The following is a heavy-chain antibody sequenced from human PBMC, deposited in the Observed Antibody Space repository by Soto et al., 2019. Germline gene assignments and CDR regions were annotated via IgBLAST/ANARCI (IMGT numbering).Heavy chain of an antibody. D-gene: IGHD3-16*02. J-gene: IGHJ1*01. CDR1: GFTFSDYY. V-gene: IGHV3-11*01. Sequence: QVQLVESGGGLVKPGGSLRLSCAASGFTFSDYYMSWIRQAPGKGLEWVSYISSSGSTIYYADSVKGRFTISRDNAKNSLYLQMNSLRAEDTAVYYCARGAVGYYDYIWGSYRPRAEYFQHWGQGTLVTVSS. CDR3: ARGAVGYYDYIWGSYRPRAEYFQH. CDR2: ISSSGSTI.